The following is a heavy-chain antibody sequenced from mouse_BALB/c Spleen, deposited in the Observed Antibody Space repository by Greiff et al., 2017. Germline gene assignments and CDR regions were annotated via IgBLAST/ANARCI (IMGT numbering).Heavy chain of an antibody. J-gene: IGHJ3*01. Sequence: VQLQESGPGLVAPSQSLSITCTVSGFSLTSYGVHWVRQPPGKGLEWLGVIWAGGSTNYNSALMSRLSISKDNSKSQVFLKMNSLQTDDTAMYYCARESPYGNFSWFAYWGQGTLVTVSA. CDR2: IWAGGST. CDR1: GFSLTSYG. D-gene: IGHD2-10*02. V-gene: IGHV2-9*02. CDR3: ARESPYGNFSWFAY.